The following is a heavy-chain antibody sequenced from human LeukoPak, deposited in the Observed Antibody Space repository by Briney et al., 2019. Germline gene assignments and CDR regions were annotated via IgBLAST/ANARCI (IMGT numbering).Heavy chain of an antibody. CDR1: GYTFTDYY. D-gene: IGHD1/OR15-1a*01. V-gene: IGHV1-2*02. Sequence: ASVKVSCKTSGYTFTDYYVHWVRQAPGQGLEWLGWINPNSGDTNYVQKFQGRVTMTRDTSISTAYMDLSRLRSDDTAVYYCARRYQIHEHMDVWGKGTTVTVSS. J-gene: IGHJ6*04. CDR2: INPNSGDT. CDR3: ARRYQIHEHMDV.